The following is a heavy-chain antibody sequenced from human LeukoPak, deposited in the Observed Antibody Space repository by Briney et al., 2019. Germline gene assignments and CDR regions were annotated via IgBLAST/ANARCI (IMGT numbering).Heavy chain of an antibody. J-gene: IGHJ4*02. V-gene: IGHV1-18*01. CDR3: ARVMRRDGYNRPLDY. D-gene: IGHD5-24*01. Sequence: ASVKVSCKASGYTFTSYGISWVRQAPGQGLEWMGGISTYNGNTNYAQNLQGRVTMTTDTSTSTAYMELRSLRSDDTAVYYCARVMRRDGYNRPLDYWGQGTLVTVSS. CDR1: GYTFTSYG. CDR2: ISTYNGNT.